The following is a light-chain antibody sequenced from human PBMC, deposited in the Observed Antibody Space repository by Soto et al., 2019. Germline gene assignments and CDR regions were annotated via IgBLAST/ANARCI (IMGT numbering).Light chain of an antibody. J-gene: IGKJ5*01. V-gene: IGKV3-20*01. CDR2: GAA. CDR3: QQYGSSPGT. Sequence: DIVLTQSPGTLSLSPGERATLSCRASQSVNNNYLAWYQQKPGQAPRLLIHGAAIRATGIPDRFSGSGSGADFTLTISRLEPEDFAVYYCQQYGSSPGTFGQGTRLEIK. CDR1: QSVNNNY.